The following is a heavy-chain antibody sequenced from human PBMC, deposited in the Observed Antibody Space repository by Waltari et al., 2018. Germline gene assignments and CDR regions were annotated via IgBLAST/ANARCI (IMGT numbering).Heavy chain of an antibody. J-gene: IGHJ4*02. CDR3: ARGRGGGDGYPLDY. Sequence: QVQLVQSGAEVKKPGASVKVSCKASGYTFPSYAINWVRQATGQGLEGRGGMNPNSGNKGYEKKFEGRVTITRNTSISTAYMELGSRRSEETAVYYCARGRGGGDGYPLDYWGQGTLVTVSS. CDR2: MNPNSGNK. V-gene: IGHV1-8*03. CDR1: GYTFPSYA. D-gene: IGHD3-16*01.